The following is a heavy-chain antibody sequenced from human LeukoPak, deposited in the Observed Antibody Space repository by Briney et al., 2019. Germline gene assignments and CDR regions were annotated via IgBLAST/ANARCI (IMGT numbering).Heavy chain of an antibody. D-gene: IGHD6-13*01. CDR3: ARDRSAGLPSLY. V-gene: IGHV1-18*01. CDR2: ISAYNGNT. J-gene: IGHJ4*02. Sequence: ASVKVSCKASGYTFTSYGISWVRQAPGQGLEWMGWISAYNGNTNYAQKLQGRVTMTTDTSTGTAYMELRSLRSDDTAVYYCARDRSAGLPSLYWGQGTLVTVSS. CDR1: GYTFTSYG.